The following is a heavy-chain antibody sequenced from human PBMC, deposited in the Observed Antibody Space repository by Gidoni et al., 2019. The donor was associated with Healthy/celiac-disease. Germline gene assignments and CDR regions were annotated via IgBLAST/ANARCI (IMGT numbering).Heavy chain of an antibody. Sequence: QVQPQQWGAGLLKPSETLSLTCAVYGGSFSGYYWSWLRQPPGKGLEWLGEINHSGSTNYNPSLKSRVTISGDTSKNQFSLKLSSVTAADTAVYYCARGYYYDCWSGYYRPRFDYWGQGTLVTVSS. J-gene: IGHJ4*02. CDR3: ARGYYYDCWSGYYRPRFDY. CDR1: GGSFSGYY. V-gene: IGHV4-34*01. D-gene: IGHD3-3*01. CDR2: INHSGST.